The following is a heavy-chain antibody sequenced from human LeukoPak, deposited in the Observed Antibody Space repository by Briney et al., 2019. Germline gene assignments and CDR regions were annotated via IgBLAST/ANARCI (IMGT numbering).Heavy chain of an antibody. J-gene: IGHJ4*02. CDR1: GGSISSYY. Sequence: SETLSLTCTVSGGSISSYYWSWIRQPPGKGLEWIGYIYYSGSTNYNPSLKSRVTISVDTSKNQFSLKLSSVTAADTAVYYCARLQGPVRFFEWLPDMGGYYFDYWGQGTLVTVSS. D-gene: IGHD3-3*01. V-gene: IGHV4-59*08. CDR3: ARLQGPVRFFEWLPDMGGYYFDY. CDR2: IYYSGST.